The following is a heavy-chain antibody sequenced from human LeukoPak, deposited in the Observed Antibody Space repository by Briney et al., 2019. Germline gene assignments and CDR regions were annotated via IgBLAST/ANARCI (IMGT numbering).Heavy chain of an antibody. CDR3: AREAARGYYMDV. D-gene: IGHD6-6*01. Sequence: PGGSLRLSCAASGFTFSSYSMNWVRQAPGKGLEWVSSISSSSSYIYYADSVKGRFTISRDNAKNSLYLQMNSLRAEDTAVYYCAREAARGYYMDVWGKGTTVTVSS. CDR2: ISSSSSYI. J-gene: IGHJ6*03. V-gene: IGHV3-21*01. CDR1: GFTFSSYS.